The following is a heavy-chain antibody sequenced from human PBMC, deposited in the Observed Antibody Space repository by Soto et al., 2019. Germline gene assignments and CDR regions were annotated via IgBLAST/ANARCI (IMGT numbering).Heavy chain of an antibody. CDR1: GFTFSSYN. CDR3: ARDTRAAAGVFDY. D-gene: IGHD6-13*01. CDR2: ISTSSSYI. Sequence: GGSLRLSCAASGFTFSSYNMNWVRQAPGKGLEWVSSISTSSSYIYYADSVKGRFTISRDNAKNSLYLQMNSLRAEDTAVYYCARDTRAAAGVFDYWGQGTLVTVSS. J-gene: IGHJ4*02. V-gene: IGHV3-21*01.